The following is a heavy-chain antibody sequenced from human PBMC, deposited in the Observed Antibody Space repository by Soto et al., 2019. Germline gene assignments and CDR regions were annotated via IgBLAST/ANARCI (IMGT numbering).Heavy chain of an antibody. Sequence: SETLSLTCTVSGGSISSGGYYWSWIRQHPGKGLEWIGYIYYSGSTYYNPSLKSRVTISVDTSKNQFSLKLGFVTAADTAVYYCARLIPEGYCTNGVCYTFPFYYYYYYMDVWGKGTTVTVSS. CDR2: IYYSGST. V-gene: IGHV4-31*03. CDR3: ARLIPEGYCTNGVCYTFPFYYYYYYMDV. D-gene: IGHD2-8*01. CDR1: GGSISSGGYY. J-gene: IGHJ6*03.